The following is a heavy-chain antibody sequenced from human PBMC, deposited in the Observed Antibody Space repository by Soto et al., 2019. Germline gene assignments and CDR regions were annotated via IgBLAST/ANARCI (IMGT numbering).Heavy chain of an antibody. CDR3: ARDTAMVDDWFDP. CDR2: INAGNGNT. V-gene: IGHV1-3*01. Sequence: ASVTVSCQAAGYTFTIYAMHWVRQAPGQRLEWMGWINAGNGNTKYSQKFQGRVTITRDTSASTAYMELSSLRSEDTAVYYCARDTAMVDDWFDPWGQGTLVTVSS. CDR1: GYTFTIYA. D-gene: IGHD5-18*01. J-gene: IGHJ5*02.